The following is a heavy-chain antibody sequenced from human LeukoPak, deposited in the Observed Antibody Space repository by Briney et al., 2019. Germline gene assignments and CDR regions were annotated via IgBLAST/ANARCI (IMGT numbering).Heavy chain of an antibody. D-gene: IGHD4-17*01. V-gene: IGHV3-21*01. CDR1: GFTFSSYP. Sequence: GGSLRLSCSASGFTFSSYPFNWVRQAPGKGLEWVSSISTSNTYIYYADSVKGRFTISRDNAKNTLYLQMNSLRAEDTAVYYCARDLDYGGVDYWGQGTLVTVSS. J-gene: IGHJ4*02. CDR3: ARDLDYGGVDY. CDR2: ISTSNTYI.